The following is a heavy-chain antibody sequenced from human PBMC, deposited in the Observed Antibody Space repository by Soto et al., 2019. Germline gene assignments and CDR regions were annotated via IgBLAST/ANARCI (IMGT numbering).Heavy chain of an antibody. CDR1: GFTFTNAW. CDR3: TTISFNWLVGQYYFDY. J-gene: IGHJ4*02. V-gene: IGHV3-15*01. D-gene: IGHD3-9*01. Sequence: GSLRLSCAASGFTFTNAWMNWVRQAPGKGLEWVGRIKSRTDGGTTDYAAPVKGRFTISRDDSKNTLYLQMNSLKTEDTAVYYCTTISFNWLVGQYYFDYWGQGTLVTVSS. CDR2: IKSRTDGGTT.